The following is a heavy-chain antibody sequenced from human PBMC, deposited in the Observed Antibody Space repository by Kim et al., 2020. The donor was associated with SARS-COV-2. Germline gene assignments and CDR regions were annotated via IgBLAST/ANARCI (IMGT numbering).Heavy chain of an antibody. Sequence: VQGRFTISRDNAKNTLYLQRNSLRAEDTAVYYCAKYNVGSGSYPSIYVDYWGQGTLVTVSS. V-gene: IGHV3-23*01. D-gene: IGHD3-10*01. CDR3: AKYNVGSGSYPSIYVDY. J-gene: IGHJ4*02.